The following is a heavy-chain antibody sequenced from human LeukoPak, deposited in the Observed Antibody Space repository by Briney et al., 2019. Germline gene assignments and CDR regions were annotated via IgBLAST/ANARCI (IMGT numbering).Heavy chain of an antibody. V-gene: IGHV4-38-2*02. CDR1: SYSISSGYY. J-gene: IGHJ4*02. CDR2: IYHSGGT. D-gene: IGHD6-13*01. Sequence: TSETLSLTCTVSSYSISSGYYWGWIRQPPGKGLEWIGSIYHSGGTYYNPSLKSRVTISVDTSKNQFSLKLSSVTAADTAVYYYARVASSSWYEDYWGQGTLVTVSS. CDR3: ARVASSSWYEDY.